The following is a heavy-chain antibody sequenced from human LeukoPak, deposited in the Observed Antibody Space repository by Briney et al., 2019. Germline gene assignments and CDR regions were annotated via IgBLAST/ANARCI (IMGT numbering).Heavy chain of an antibody. J-gene: IGHJ6*04. CDR1: GFTLCNYW. CDR3: ARKAYGMDV. Sequence: GGSLRLSCAASGFTLCNYWMSWVRQAPGKGLEWVANIKQDGSEKYYVDSVKGRFTISRDDANNSLYLQMNSLRAEDTAVYYCARKAYGMDVWGKGTTVTVSS. V-gene: IGHV3-7*03. CDR2: IKQDGSEK.